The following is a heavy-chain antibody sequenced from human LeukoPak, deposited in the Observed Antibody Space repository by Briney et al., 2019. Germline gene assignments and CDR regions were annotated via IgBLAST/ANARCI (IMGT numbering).Heavy chain of an antibody. CDR2: ISYDGSNK. J-gene: IGHJ4*02. Sequence: GGSLRLSCAASGFTFSSYGMHWVRQAPGKGLEWVAVISYDGSNKYYADSVKGRFTISRDNSKNTLYLQMNSLGAEDTAVYYCAKSAYCGGDCYSFDYWGQGTLVTVSA. CDR3: AKSAYCGGDCYSFDY. V-gene: IGHV3-30*18. D-gene: IGHD2-21*02. CDR1: GFTFSSYG.